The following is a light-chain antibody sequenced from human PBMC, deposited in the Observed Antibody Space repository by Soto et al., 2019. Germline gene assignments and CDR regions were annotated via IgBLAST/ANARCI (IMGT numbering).Light chain of an antibody. CDR3: SSYTRTSTLV. V-gene: IGLV2-14*01. J-gene: IGLJ1*01. Sequence: QSALTQPASVSGSPGQSITISCTGTSSDVGGYNYVSWYQQHPGKAPKLMIYEVSNRPSGVSNRFSGSKYGNTASLTISGLQAEDEADYYCSSYTRTSTLVFATGPKATV. CDR2: EVS. CDR1: SSDVGGYNY.